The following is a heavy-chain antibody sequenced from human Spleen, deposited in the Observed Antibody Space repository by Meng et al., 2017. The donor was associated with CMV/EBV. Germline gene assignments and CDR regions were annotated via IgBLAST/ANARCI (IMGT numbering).Heavy chain of an antibody. D-gene: IGHD1-26*01. J-gene: IGHJ4*02. CDR3: ARDSGNYFDS. CDR2: IYRTGTT. Sequence: LACAVSGGSISNNNWWTWVRQSPGKGLEWIGEIYRTGTTNYNPSLKSRVTISLDKSKNHFSLKLSSVTAADTAIYYCARDSGNYFDSWGQGTLVTVSS. V-gene: IGHV4-4*02. CDR1: GGSISNNNW.